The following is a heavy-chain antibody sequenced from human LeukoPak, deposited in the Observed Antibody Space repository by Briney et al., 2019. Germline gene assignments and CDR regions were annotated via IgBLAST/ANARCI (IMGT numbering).Heavy chain of an antibody. V-gene: IGHV3-7*01. J-gene: IGHJ4*02. CDR3: ARLSTAVAAGDY. CDR2: IKQDGSEK. CDR1: GFTFSNYW. Sequence: GGSLRLSXAASGFTFSNYWMSWVRQAPGKGLEWVANIKQDGSEKYYVDSVKGRFTISRDNAKNSLYLQMNSLRAEDTAVYYCARLSTAVAAGDYWGQGTLATVSS. D-gene: IGHD6-19*01.